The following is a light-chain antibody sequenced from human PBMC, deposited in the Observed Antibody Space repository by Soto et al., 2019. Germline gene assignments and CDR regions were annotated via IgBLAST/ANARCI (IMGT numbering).Light chain of an antibody. CDR1: QGLSSW. CDR3: QQTNSFPLT. Sequence: IQMPPSPSSLSASVVDRVTITCRAGQGLSSWLAWYQQKPGKAPKVLIYATSRLQSGVPSRFSGSGSGTDFTLTISSLQPEDFATYFCQQTNSFPLTFGGGTKVDI. CDR2: ATS. V-gene: IGKV1D-12*01. J-gene: IGKJ4*01.